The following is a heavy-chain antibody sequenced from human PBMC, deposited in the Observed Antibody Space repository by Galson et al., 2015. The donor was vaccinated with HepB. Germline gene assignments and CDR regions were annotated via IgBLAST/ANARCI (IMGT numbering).Heavy chain of an antibody. D-gene: IGHD2-2*01. V-gene: IGHV4-34*01. J-gene: IGHJ3*02. CDR2: INHLGST. CDR3: ARPNYCSGTTCADAFDI. CDR1: GGSFSGYY. Sequence: ETLSLTCAVYGGSFSGYYWSWIRQPPGKGLEWIGHINHLGSTNYNPSLKSRVTISLDTSKSQFSLRLTSVTAADTAVYYCARPNYCSGTTCADAFDIWGQGTMVTVSS.